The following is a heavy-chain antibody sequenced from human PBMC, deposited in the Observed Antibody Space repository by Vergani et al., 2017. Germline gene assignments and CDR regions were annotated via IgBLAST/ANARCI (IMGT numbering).Heavy chain of an antibody. J-gene: IGHJ6*02. CDR2: INTHTGNP. V-gene: IGHV7-4-1*02. Sequence: QVQLVQSGAEVKKPGASVKVSCKASGYTFSTYGISWVRQAPGQGLEWMGSINTHTGNPTYAQGFTGRLVFSLDTSVSTAYLQISSLKAEDTGVYYCARDHWDTGSFSYGMDVWGQGTTVTVPS. CDR1: GYTFSTYG. D-gene: IGHD5-18*01. CDR3: ARDHWDTGSFSYGMDV.